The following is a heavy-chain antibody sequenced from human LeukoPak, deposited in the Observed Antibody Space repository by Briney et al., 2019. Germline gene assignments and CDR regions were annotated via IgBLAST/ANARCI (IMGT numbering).Heavy chain of an antibody. V-gene: IGHV3-23*01. D-gene: IGHD2-15*01. CDR1: GFTFSSYA. J-gene: IGHJ6*03. Sequence: GGSLRLSCAASGFTFSSYAMSWVRQAPGKGLDWVSSINGGGGSTYYADSVKGRFTISRDNSKNTLYLQMNSLRAEDTAVYYCAKNGDRGAYCSGGSCYPYYYYYMDVWGKGTTVTISS. CDR3: AKNGDRGAYCSGGSCYPYYYYYMDV. CDR2: INGGGGST.